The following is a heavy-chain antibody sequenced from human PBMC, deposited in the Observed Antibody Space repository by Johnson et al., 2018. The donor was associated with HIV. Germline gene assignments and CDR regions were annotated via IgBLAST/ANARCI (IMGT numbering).Heavy chain of an antibody. V-gene: IGHV3-30*04. J-gene: IGHJ3*02. CDR3: ARDTGERQPAYLYAFDI. CDR2: ISYDGSDK. Sequence: VQLVESGGGLVQPGRSLRLSCTASGFTFGDYAMSWVRQAPGKGLEWVAVISYDGSDKYYADSVKGRFTISRDSSKNTLYLQMNSLIAEDTAVYYCARDTGERQPAYLYAFDIWGQGTMVTVSS. D-gene: IGHD1-1*01. CDR1: GFTFGDYA.